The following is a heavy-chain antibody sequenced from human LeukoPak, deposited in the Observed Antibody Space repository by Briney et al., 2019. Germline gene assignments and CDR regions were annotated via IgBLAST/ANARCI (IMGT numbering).Heavy chain of an antibody. D-gene: IGHD3-22*01. CDR3: ARNSRDYYDSSGYYPGFDY. CDR2: INPNSGGT. J-gene: IGHJ4*02. CDR1: GYTFTGYY. Sequence: ASVTVSCKSSGYTFTGYYMHWVRQAPGQGLEWMGWINPNSGGTNYAQKFQGRVTMTRDTSISTAYMELSRLRSDDTAVYYCARNSRDYYDSSGYYPGFDYWGQGTLITVSS. V-gene: IGHV1-2*02.